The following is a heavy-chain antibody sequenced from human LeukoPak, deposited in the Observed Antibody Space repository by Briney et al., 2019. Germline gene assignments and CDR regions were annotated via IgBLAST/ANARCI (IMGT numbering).Heavy chain of an antibody. V-gene: IGHV3-74*01. CDR3: AKDRDGIDY. CDR1: GFTFSSYW. J-gene: IGHJ4*02. Sequence: PGGSLRLSCAASGFTFSSYWMHCVRQAPGKGLVWVSRINSDGSSTSYADSVKGRFTISRDNAKSSLYLQMNSLRAEDTAVYYCAKDRDGIDYWGQGTLVTVSS. CDR2: INSDGSST. D-gene: IGHD5-24*01.